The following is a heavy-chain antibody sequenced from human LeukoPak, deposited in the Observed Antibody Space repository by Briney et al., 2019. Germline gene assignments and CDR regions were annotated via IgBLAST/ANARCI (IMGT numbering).Heavy chain of an antibody. J-gene: IGHJ4*02. Sequence: PGGSLRLSCAASEFTFSSYWMSWVRQAPGKGLEWVANIKQDGSEKYYVDSVKGRFTISRENAKNSLYLQMNSLRAEDTAVYYCASPFETYYYDSSGYYAFGYWGQGTLVTVSS. CDR3: ASPFETYYYDSSGYYAFGY. V-gene: IGHV3-7*01. CDR1: EFTFSSYW. D-gene: IGHD3-22*01. CDR2: IKQDGSEK.